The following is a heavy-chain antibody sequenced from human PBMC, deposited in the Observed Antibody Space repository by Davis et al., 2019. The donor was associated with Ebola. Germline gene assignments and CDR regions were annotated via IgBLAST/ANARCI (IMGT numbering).Heavy chain of an antibody. J-gene: IGHJ4*02. CDR1: GFTFSSYG. D-gene: IGHD6-13*01. Sequence: GESLKISCGASGFTFSSYGMHWVRQAPGKGLEWVALISYDETDEYYADSVKGRFTISRDNSNNTLYLQVNSLRAEDTAVYYCAKRVGYTFDYWGQGTLVTVSS. V-gene: IGHV3-30*18. CDR3: AKRVGYTFDY. CDR2: ISYDETDE.